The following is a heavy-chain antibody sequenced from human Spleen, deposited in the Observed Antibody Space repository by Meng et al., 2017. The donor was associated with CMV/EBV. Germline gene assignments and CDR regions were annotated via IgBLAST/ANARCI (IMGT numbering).Heavy chain of an antibody. Sequence: ASVKVSCKTSGFPFNAYNIAWVRQAPGQGLECMGWISPYNGHTKYAQRLQGRVTMTTDTSTSTAYMELRSLRSDDTAVFYCARATLSALYDLPLSPYLDYWGQGTLVTVSS. CDR2: ISPYNGHT. D-gene: IGHD3-3*01. V-gene: IGHV1-18*01. CDR3: ARATLSALYDLPLSPYLDY. J-gene: IGHJ4*02. CDR1: GFPFNAYN.